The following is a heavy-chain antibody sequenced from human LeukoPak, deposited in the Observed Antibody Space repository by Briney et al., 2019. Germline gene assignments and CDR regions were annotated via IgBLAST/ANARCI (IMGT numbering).Heavy chain of an antibody. CDR3: AKDRPYISSWYGCSTP. CDR1: GFTFSNAW. Sequence: GGSLRLSCAASGFTFSNAWMTWVRQAPGKGLEWVSTISDSGGGAYYADSVKGRFTISRDSSRSTLYLQMHSLRAEDTAVYYCAKDRPYISSWYGCSTPWGQGTLVTVSS. V-gene: IGHV3-23*01. D-gene: IGHD6-13*01. CDR2: ISDSGGGA. J-gene: IGHJ5*02.